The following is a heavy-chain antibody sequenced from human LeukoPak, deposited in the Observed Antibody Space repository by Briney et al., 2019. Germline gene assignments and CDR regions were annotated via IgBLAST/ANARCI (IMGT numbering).Heavy chain of an antibody. CDR3: AKGGKGFPLGLRFDS. J-gene: IGHJ4*02. V-gene: IGHV4-59*01. D-gene: IGHD2-21*01. Sequence: MSSETLSLTCTVSGGSISTYYGSWIRHPPGKGLEWIGYIYYSGRTNYNPSLKSRVTISVDTSKNQFSLNLTSLTAADTAVYYCAKGGKGFPLGLRFDSWGQGTLVSVSS. CDR1: GGSISTYY. CDR2: IYYSGRT.